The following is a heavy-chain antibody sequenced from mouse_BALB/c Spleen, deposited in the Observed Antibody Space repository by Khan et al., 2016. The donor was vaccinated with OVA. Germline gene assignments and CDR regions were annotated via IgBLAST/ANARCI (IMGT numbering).Heavy chain of an antibody. V-gene: IGHV3-2*02. CDR3: ARSNYYGYYFDY. CDR1: GYSITSGYA. D-gene: IGHD1-1*01. J-gene: IGHJ2*01. CDR2: ISYSDFT. Sequence: EVQLVETGPGLVKPSQSLSLTCTVTGYSITSGYAWNWIRQFPGNKLEWMGYISYSDFTNYNPSLKSRISITRDTSKNQFFLQLSSVTTEDTATYCCARSNYYGYYFDYWGQGATLTVSS.